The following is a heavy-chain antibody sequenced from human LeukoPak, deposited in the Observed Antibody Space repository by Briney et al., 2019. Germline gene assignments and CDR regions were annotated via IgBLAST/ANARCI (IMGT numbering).Heavy chain of an antibody. CDR1: GGSISSSIHY. D-gene: IGHD5-24*01. CDR3: ARGDGYNNLFDP. CDR2: IYYNGNS. V-gene: IGHV4-39*07. Sequence: SETLSLICTVSGGSISSSIHYWGWIRQPPGKGLEWIGSIYYNGNSYYNQSLKSRVTISLDTSKNQLSLILNSVTAADTAVYYCARGDGYNNLFDPWGQGTLVTVSS. J-gene: IGHJ5*02.